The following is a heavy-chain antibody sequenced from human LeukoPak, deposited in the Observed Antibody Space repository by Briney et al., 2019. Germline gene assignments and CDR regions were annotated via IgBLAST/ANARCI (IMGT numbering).Heavy chain of an antibody. CDR2: INHSGST. CDR1: GGSFSGYY. Sequence: SETLSLTCAVYGGSFSGYYWSWIRQPPGKGLEWIGEINHSGSTNYNPSLKSRVTISVDTSKNQFSLKLSSVTAADTAVYYCARASPPGYFDYWGQGTLVTVSS. J-gene: IGHJ4*02. CDR3: ARASPPGYFDY. V-gene: IGHV4-34*01.